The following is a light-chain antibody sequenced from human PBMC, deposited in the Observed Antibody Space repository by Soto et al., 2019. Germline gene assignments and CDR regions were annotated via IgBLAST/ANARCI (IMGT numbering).Light chain of an antibody. J-gene: IGKJ1*01. CDR3: QQYNKWPKM. CDR1: QSVSGW. CDR2: KAS. Sequence: EIHMTQSPSTLSASLDDTVTVTCLASQSVSGWLAWYQQKPGKAPKLLIYKASSLRSGVPSRFSGSGSGTEFTLTISSLQSEDFAVYYCQQYNKWPKMFGQGTKVDIK. V-gene: IGKV1-5*03.